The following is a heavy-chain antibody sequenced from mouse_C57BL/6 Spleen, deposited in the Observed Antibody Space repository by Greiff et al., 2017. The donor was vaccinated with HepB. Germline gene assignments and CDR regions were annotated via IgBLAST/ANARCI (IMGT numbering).Heavy chain of an antibody. J-gene: IGHJ2*01. V-gene: IGHV1-76*01. CDR3: ARGETRRDYFDY. CDR1: GYTFTDYY. CDR2: IYPGSGNT. Sequence: QVQLQQSGAELVRPGASVKLSCKASGYTFTDYYINWVKQRPGQGLEWIARIYPGSGNTYYNEKFKGKATLTAEKSSSTAYMQLSSLTSEDSAVYFCARGETRRDYFDYWGQGTTLTVSS.